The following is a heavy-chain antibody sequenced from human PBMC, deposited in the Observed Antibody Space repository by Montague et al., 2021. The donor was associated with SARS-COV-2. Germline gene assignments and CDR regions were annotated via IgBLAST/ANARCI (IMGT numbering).Heavy chain of an antibody. CDR3: ARVFPRWLQFDPYFDY. D-gene: IGHD5-24*01. Sequence: SETRSLTCTVSGGSISSYYWCWIRQPPGKGLEWIGYIYYSGSTNXNPPPKSRVTISVDTSKNQFSLKLSSMTAADTAVYYCARVFPRWLQFDPYFDYWGQGTLVTVSS. V-gene: IGHV4-59*01. CDR2: IYYSGST. J-gene: IGHJ4*02. CDR1: GGSISSYY.